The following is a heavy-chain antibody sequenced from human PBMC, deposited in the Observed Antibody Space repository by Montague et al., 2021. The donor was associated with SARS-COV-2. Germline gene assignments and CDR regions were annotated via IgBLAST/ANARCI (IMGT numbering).Heavy chain of an antibody. D-gene: IGHD2-15*01. CDR1: GFTFRSYT. J-gene: IGHJ4*02. CDR3: VRGGACSGGKYNGGARD. CDR2: ISSSSSSI. V-gene: IGHV3-21*01. Sequence: SLRLSCAASGFTFRSYTMNWVRQSPGMGLEWVSFISSSSSSIYYADSLTGRFTISRDNAKNSLYLQMNSLRVEDTAVYYCVRGGACSGGKYNGGARDWGQGTLVTVSS.